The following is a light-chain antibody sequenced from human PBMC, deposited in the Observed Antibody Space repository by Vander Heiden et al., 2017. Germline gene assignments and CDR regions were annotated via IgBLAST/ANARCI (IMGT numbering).Light chain of an antibody. J-gene: IGKJ1*01. Sequence: EIVLTQPPGTLSLSPGESATLSCRASQTVSSTYLGWYQQKPGQPPRLLIYGAGRRATGIPDRFSASGSGTDFTLTISGVEPEDFAMYFCQQFGNFPRTFGQGTKVEI. CDR3: QQFGNFPRT. V-gene: IGKV3-20*01. CDR2: GAG. CDR1: QTVSSTY.